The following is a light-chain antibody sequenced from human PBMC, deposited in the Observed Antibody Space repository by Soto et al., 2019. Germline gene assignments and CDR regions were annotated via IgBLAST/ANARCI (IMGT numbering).Light chain of an antibody. CDR1: SGYSNYK. J-gene: IGLJ2*01. Sequence: QSVLTQPPSASASLGASVTLTCTLSSGYSNYKVDWYQQRPGKGPRFVMRVGTGGIVGSKGDGIPDRFSVLGSGLNRYLTIKNTQEEDESDYHCGADHGSGSEVFGGGTKLTVL. CDR3: GADHGSGSEV. CDR2: VGTGGIVG. V-gene: IGLV9-49*01.